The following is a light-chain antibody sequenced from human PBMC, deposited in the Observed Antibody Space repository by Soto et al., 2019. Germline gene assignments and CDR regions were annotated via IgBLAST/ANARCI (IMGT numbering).Light chain of an antibody. J-gene: IGLJ3*02. CDR1: SSNIGDRD. V-gene: IGLV1-44*01. CDR3: STWDDSLNGWV. CDR2: GLN. Sequence: QSVLTQPPSASGTPGQRVSISCSGSSSNIGDRDVDWYQQVPGTAPKLLIYGLNQRPSGVPDRFSASKSGALASLAISGLQFEDEAVYYCSTWDDSLNGWVFGGGTKLTVL.